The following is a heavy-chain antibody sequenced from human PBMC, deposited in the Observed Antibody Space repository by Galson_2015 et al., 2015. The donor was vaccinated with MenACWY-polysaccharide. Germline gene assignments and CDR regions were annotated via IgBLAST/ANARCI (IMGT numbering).Heavy chain of an antibody. CDR1: GFTFSIYG. CDR2: IAGSGGGI. J-gene: IGHJ4*02. CDR3: VKDFGRQVFGPAH. Sequence: SLRLSCAVSGFTFSIYGMYWVRQAPGQGLESVSTIAGSGGGISYADSVKGRFTISRDNSRNTLFPQMTSLRVEDTAVYYCVKDFGRQVFGPAHWGQGTLVTVSS. D-gene: IGHD2-21*01. V-gene: IGHV3-64D*08.